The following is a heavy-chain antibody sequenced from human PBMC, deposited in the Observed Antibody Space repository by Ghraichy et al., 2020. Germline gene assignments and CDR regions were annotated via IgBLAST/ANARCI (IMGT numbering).Heavy chain of an antibody. Sequence: GGSLRLSCAASGFSFSDYYMSWIRQAPGKGLEWISYISSSSSYTNYVDSVKGRFTISRDNAKNSLYLQMNSLRAEDTAVYFCARGHGHSGYDPDYYYHGLDVWGQGTTVTVSS. V-gene: IGHV3-11*06. CDR3: ARGHGHSGYDPDYYYHGLDV. CDR1: GFSFSDYY. D-gene: IGHD5-12*01. J-gene: IGHJ6*02. CDR2: ISSSSSYT.